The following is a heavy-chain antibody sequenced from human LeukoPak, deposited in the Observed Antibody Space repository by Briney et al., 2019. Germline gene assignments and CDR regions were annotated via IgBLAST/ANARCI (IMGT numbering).Heavy chain of an antibody. CDR1: GFIFSSCW. CDR3: ATLKAAVTIFDN. Sequence: PGGSLRLSCAASGFIFSSCWMSWVRQAPGKGLEWVASIKQDGSEKYHADSVKGGFTISRDNAKNSLYLQMNSLRAEDTAVYYCATLKAAVTIFDNWGQGTLVTVSS. D-gene: IGHD4-17*01. CDR2: IKQDGSEK. V-gene: IGHV3-7*01. J-gene: IGHJ4*02.